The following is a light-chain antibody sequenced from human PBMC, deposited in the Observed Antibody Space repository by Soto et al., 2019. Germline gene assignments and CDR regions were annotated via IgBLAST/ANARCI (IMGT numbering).Light chain of an antibody. Sequence: EIVLTQSPGTLSLSPGERATLSCRASQSVSSSYLAWYQQKPGQPPRLLFYGASNRATGIPDRFSASGSGTDFTLTISRLEPEDNAVYYCQQYGSSLWTFGQGTKVDIK. CDR3: QQYGSSLWT. CDR2: GAS. CDR1: QSVSSSY. J-gene: IGKJ1*01. V-gene: IGKV3-20*01.